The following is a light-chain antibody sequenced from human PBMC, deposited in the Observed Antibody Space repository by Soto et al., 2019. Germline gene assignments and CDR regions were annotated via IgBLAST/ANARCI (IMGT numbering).Light chain of an antibody. J-gene: IGKJ1*01. V-gene: IGKV1-5*03. CDR3: QYCNEYCWT. CDR2: KTS. Sequence: DIQLTQSPSTLSASVGDRVTITCRASQSISSWLAWYQQKPGKAPNLLIYKTSNLESGVPSRFSGSGSGTVFTLTISSLQPDDVATYYCQYCNEYCWTFGQGTKVEIK. CDR1: QSISSW.